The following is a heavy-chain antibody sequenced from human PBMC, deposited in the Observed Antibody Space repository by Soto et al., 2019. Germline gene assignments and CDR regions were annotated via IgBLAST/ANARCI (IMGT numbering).Heavy chain of an antibody. D-gene: IGHD6-19*01. CDR3: ARTRGNSSGWKRKAYYYYYCKDV. Sequence: PSETLSLTCAVYGGSFSGYYWCWIRQPPGKGLEWIGEINHSGSTNYNPSLKSRVTISVDTSKNQFSLKLSSVTAADTAVYYCARTRGNSSGWKRKAYYYYYCKDVWGQGTTVTVSS. CDR1: GGSFSGYY. V-gene: IGHV4-34*01. J-gene: IGHJ6*02. CDR2: INHSGST.